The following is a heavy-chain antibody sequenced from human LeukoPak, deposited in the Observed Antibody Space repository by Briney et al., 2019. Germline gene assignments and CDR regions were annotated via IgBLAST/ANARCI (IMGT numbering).Heavy chain of an antibody. V-gene: IGHV3-7*03. J-gene: IGHJ4*02. CDR1: GFTFSSYA. CDR3: ATSADSSGND. D-gene: IGHD3-22*01. CDR2: IKGDGSYK. Sequence: GGSLRLSCSASGFTFSSYAMHWVRQAPGKGLEWVANIKGDGSYKYYVDSVKGRFTISRDNAKSSVYLQMNTLRAEDTAVYYCATSADSSGNDWGQGTLVTVSS.